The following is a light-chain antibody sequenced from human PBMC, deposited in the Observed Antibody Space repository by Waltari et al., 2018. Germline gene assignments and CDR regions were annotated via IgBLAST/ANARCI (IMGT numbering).Light chain of an antibody. Sequence: QSLLTQPPSASGTPGQRVTISCSGRHSTIGTTTVDGYQQLPGKAPKLLISTNVQRPSGVPDRFSGSRSGTSASLAISGLQSDDEADYYCASWDDRLTAVVFGGGTKLTVL. J-gene: IGLJ2*01. CDR1: HSTIGTTT. CDR3: ASWDDRLTAVV. V-gene: IGLV1-44*01. CDR2: TNV.